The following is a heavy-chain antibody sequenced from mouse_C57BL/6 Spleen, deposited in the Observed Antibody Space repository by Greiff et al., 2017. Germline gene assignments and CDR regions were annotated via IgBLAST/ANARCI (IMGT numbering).Heavy chain of an antibody. J-gene: IGHJ2*01. CDR1: GYAFSSSW. CDR3: ARGDIIDYDGSYLDY. D-gene: IGHD2-1*01. Sequence: QVQLQQSGPELVKPGASVKISCKASGYAFSSSWMNWVKQRPGKGLEWIGRIYPGDGDTNYNGKFKGKATLTADKSSSTAYMQLSSLTSEDSAVYFCARGDIIDYDGSYLDYWGQGTTLTVST. CDR2: IYPGDGDT. V-gene: IGHV1-82*01.